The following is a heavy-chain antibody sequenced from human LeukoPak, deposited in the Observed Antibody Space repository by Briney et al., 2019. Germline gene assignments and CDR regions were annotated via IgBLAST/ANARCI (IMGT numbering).Heavy chain of an antibody. V-gene: IGHV4-61*02. CDR3: ARGPLAAAGTLTYYYYGMDV. J-gene: IGHJ6*02. D-gene: IGHD6-13*01. Sequence: SQTLSLTCTVSGGSISSGSYYWSWIRQPAGKGLEWIGRIYTSGSTNYNPSLKSRVTISVDTSKNQFSLKLSSVTAADTAVYYCARGPLAAAGTLTYYYYGMDVWGQGTTVTVSS. CDR1: GGSISSGSYY. CDR2: IYTSGST.